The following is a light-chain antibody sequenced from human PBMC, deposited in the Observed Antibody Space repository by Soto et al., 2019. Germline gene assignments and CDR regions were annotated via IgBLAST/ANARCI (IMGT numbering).Light chain of an antibody. V-gene: IGKV1-5*01. J-gene: IGKJ1*01. Sequence: DIQMTQSPSTLSAFVGDRVTITCRASQSISSWLGWYQQKPGKAPKLLIHDASSLESGVPPRFSGSGSGTEFTLTISSLQPDDFATYYCQQYNSYSHTFGQGTKVEIK. CDR1: QSISSW. CDR2: DAS. CDR3: QQYNSYSHT.